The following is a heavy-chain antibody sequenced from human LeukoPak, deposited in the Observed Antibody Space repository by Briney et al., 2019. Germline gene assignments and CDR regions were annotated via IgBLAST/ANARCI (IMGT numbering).Heavy chain of an antibody. V-gene: IGHV3-74*01. CDR2: INSDGSST. CDR3: ARLATKSYYDILTGYYYFDY. D-gene: IGHD3-9*01. CDR1: GFTFSSYW. Sequence: GGSLRLSCAASGFTFSSYWMHWVRQAPGKGLVWVSRINSDGSSTSYADSVKGRFTITRDNAKNTLYLQMNSLRAEDTAVYYCARLATKSYYDILTGYYYFDYWGQGTLVTVSS. J-gene: IGHJ4*02.